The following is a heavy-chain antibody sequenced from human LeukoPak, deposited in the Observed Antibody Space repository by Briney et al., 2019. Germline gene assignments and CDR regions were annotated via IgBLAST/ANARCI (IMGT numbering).Heavy chain of an antibody. J-gene: IGHJ4*02. CDR1: GFTFSIYS. V-gene: IGHV3-48*01. Sequence: PGGSLRLSWAAYGFTFSIYSMNWVRQAPGKGLEWVSYISSDSGIIYYAESVKGRFTISRDNAKNSLYLQMNSLRAEDTAVYYCARNYSPFDYWGQGTLVTVSS. CDR3: ARNYSPFDY. CDR2: ISSDSGII. D-gene: IGHD3-10*01.